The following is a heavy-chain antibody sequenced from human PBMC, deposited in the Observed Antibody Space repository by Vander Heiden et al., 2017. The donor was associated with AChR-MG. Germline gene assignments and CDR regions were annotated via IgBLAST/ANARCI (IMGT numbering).Heavy chain of an antibody. V-gene: IGHV4-59*01. CDR1: GGSISSYY. D-gene: IGHD3-3*01. J-gene: IGHJ4*02. CDR3: ARIGNYDFWSGYLDY. Sequence: QVQLQESGPGLVKPSETLSLTCTGSGGSISSYYWGWTRQPPGKGLAWIGCIYYSGSTNYNPSLKSRVTISVDTSKNQFSLKLSSVTAADTAVYYCARIGNYDFWSGYLDYWGQGTLVTVSS. CDR2: IYYSGST.